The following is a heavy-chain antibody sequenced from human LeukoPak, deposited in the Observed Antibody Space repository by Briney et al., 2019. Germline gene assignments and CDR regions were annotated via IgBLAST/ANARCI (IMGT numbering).Heavy chain of an antibody. CDR3: ARAQSVVVPAAMRMWDDYYYYYGMDV. CDR2: IYYSGST. D-gene: IGHD2-2*01. V-gene: IGHV4-59*01. Sequence: SETLSLTCTVSGGSISSYYWIWIRQPPGKGLEWIGYIYYSGSTNYNPSLKSRVTISVDKSKNQFYVKLSSVTAADTTVYYCARAQSVVVPAAMRMWDDYYYYYGMDVWGQGTTVTVSS. J-gene: IGHJ6*02. CDR1: GGSISSYY.